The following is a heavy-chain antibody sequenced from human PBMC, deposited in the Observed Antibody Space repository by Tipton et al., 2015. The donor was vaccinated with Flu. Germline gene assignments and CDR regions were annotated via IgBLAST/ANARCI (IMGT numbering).Heavy chain of an antibody. CDR1: GGSIGSYY. CDR3: AGSGWYAGDY. V-gene: IGHV4-59*01. J-gene: IGHJ4*02. Sequence: TLSLTCTVSGGSIGSYYWNWIRQSPGKGLEWIGYIYNNQYTKYNPSLKSRVTISVDTSKNQFSLKLSSVTAADTAVYYCAGSGWYAGDYWGQGTLVTVSS. CDR2: IYNNQYT. D-gene: IGHD6-19*01.